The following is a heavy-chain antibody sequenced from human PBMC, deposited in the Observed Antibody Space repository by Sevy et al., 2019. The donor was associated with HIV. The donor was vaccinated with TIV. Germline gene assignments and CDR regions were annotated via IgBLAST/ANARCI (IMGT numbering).Heavy chain of an antibody. Sequence: GGSLRLSCAASGFRFEDYGMHWVRRAPGKGLEWVSGIGWNSGSVGYAVSVKGRFTISRDNAKNLLYLQMNSLTREDTALYYCAKDLLPYGSGSYPLDYXGQGTVVTVSS. CDR2: IGWNSGSV. J-gene: IGHJ4*02. CDR3: AKDLLPYGSGSYPLDY. CDR1: GFRFEDYG. D-gene: IGHD3-10*01. V-gene: IGHV3-9*01.